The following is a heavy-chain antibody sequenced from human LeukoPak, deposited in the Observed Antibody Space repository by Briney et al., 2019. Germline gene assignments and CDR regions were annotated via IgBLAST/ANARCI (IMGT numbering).Heavy chain of an antibody. CDR3: AKAPEDPYCSSTSCYWGYFQH. CDR2: ISYDGSNK. Sequence: PGGSLRLSCAASGFTFSSYAMHWVRQAPGKGLEWVAVISYDGSNKYYADSVKGRFTISRDNSKNTLYLQMNSLRAEDTAVYYCAKAPEDPYCSSTSCYWGYFQHWGQGTLVTVSS. V-gene: IGHV3-30-3*01. D-gene: IGHD2-2*01. CDR1: GFTFSSYA. J-gene: IGHJ1*01.